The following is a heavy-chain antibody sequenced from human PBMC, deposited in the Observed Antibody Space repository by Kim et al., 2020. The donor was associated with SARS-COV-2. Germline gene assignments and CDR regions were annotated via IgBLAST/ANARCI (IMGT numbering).Heavy chain of an antibody. D-gene: IGHD2-15*01. CDR2: IIPNLALP. CDR3: AGLYQYGYDTFDV. CDR1: GGTLTSYA. V-gene: IGHV1-69*04. Sequence: SVKVSCTASGGTLTSYAISWVRQAPGQGLEWMGRIIPNLALPRYAQKFKDRVTITVDRSTTTAYMELSSLTSEDTAVYFCAGLYQYGYDTFDVWGQGT. J-gene: IGHJ3*01.